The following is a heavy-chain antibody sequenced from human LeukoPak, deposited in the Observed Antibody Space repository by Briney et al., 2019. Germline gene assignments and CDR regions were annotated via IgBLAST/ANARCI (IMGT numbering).Heavy chain of an antibody. CDR1: GFTFSSYA. V-gene: IGHV3-23*01. D-gene: IGHD2-2*01. J-gene: IGHJ5*02. Sequence: GGSLRLSCAASGFTFSSYAMSRVRQAPGKGLEWVSAISGSGGSTYYADSVKGRFTISRDNSKYTLYLQMNSLRAVDTAVYYCAKDSTPTIVVVPAAWFDPWGQGTLVTVSS. CDR3: AKDSTPTIVVVPAAWFDP. CDR2: ISGSGGST.